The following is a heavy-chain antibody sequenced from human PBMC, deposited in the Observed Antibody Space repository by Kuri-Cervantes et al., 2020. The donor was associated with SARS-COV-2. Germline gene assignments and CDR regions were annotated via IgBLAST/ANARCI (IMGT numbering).Heavy chain of an antibody. CDR1: GFTSSSYA. J-gene: IGHJ4*02. V-gene: IGHV3-23*01. D-gene: IGHD2-15*01. CDR3: AKLFGVVVAGTLDY. Sequence: GESLKISCAASGFTSSSYAMTWVRQAPGKGLEWVSGLGGSGDVTYYADSVKGRFTISRDNSNNTLYLQMNSLRGEDTAVYYCAKLFGVVVAGTLDYWGQGTLVTVSS. CDR2: LGGSGDVT.